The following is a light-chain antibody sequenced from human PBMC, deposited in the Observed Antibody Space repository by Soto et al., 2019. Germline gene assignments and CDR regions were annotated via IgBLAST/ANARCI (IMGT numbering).Light chain of an antibody. Sequence: QSVLTQSSSASASLGSSVKLTCTLSSGHSGYIIAWHQQQPGKAPRYLMKLEGSGSYNKGSGVPYRFSGSTSGADRYLTISNLQFEDEADYYCETLDRNTQVFGGGTKLTVL. CDR2: LEGSGSY. CDR1: SGHSGYI. J-gene: IGLJ3*02. CDR3: ETLDRNTQV. V-gene: IGLV4-60*02.